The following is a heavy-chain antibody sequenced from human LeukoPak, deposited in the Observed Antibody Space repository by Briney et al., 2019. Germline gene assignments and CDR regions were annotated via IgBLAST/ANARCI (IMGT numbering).Heavy chain of an antibody. CDR1: GGSISSGGYY. D-gene: IGHD6-13*01. V-gene: IGHV4-31*03. CDR2: IYYSGST. Sequence: PSETLSLTYTVSGGSISSGGYYWSWIRQHPGKGLEWIGYIYYSGSTYYNPSLKSRVTISVDTSKNQFSLKLSSVTAADTAVYYCAMDYSSSWYLGYWGQGTLVTVSS. J-gene: IGHJ4*02. CDR3: AMDYSSSWYLGY.